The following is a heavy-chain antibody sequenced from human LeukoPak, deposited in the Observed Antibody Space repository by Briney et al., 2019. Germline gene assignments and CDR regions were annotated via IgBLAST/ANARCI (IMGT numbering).Heavy chain of an antibody. J-gene: IGHJ4*02. V-gene: IGHV3-23*01. Sequence: GGSLSFSCVASGFTFSSYAMSWVRQGAGKGSEWFSSPSSSGETTYYADSVKGRFTISRDNSRNTLYLQMNSLRAEDTAVYYCAKDRPNYYGTNGHYYRRDGDCWGQGTLVTVSS. CDR1: GFTFSSYA. CDR2: PSSSGETT. CDR3: AKDRPNYYGTNGHYYRRDGDC. D-gene: IGHD3-22*01.